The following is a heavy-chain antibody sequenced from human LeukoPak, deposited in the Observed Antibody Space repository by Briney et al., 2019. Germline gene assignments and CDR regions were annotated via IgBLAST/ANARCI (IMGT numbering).Heavy chain of an antibody. V-gene: IGHV3-33*01. CDR1: GLTFSDYG. CDR3: ARDERDGGGLKY. CDR2: IWYDGNKK. Sequence: GGSLRLSCAASGLTFSDYGMHWVRQAPGKGLDWVAVIWYDGNKKYYVDSVKGRFTISRDNSKNTLYLQMNSLRAEDTAVYYCARDERDGGGLKYWGQGALVTVSS. D-gene: IGHD3-16*01. J-gene: IGHJ4*02.